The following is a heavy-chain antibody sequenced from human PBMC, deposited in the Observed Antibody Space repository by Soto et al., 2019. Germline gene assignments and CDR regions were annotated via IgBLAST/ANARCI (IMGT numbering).Heavy chain of an antibody. CDR1: GGSISRGGYY. J-gene: IGHJ4*02. CDR2: IYYSGST. D-gene: IGHD3-10*01. V-gene: IGHV4-31*03. Sequence: SETLSLTCTVSGGSISRGGYYWSWIRQHPGKGLEWIGYIYYSGSTYYNPSLKSRVTISVDTSKNQFSLKLSSVTAADTAVYYCASGYGSGSYYTKTYYFDYWGQGTLVTVSS. CDR3: ASGYGSGSYYTKTYYFDY.